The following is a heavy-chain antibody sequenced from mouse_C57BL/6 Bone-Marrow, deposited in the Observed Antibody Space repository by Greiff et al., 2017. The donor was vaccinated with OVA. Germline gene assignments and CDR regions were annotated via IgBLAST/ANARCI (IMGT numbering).Heavy chain of an antibody. V-gene: IGHV7-3*01. CDR1: GFTFTDYY. CDR3: ARGDYDVGAFDY. Sequence: EVKVEESGGGLVQPGGSLSLSCAASGFTFTDYYMSWVRQPPGKALEWLGFIRNKANGYTTEYSASVKGRFTISRDNSQSILYLQMNALRAEDSATYYCARGDYDVGAFDYWGQGTTLTVSS. CDR2: IRNKANGYTT. D-gene: IGHD2-4*01. J-gene: IGHJ2*01.